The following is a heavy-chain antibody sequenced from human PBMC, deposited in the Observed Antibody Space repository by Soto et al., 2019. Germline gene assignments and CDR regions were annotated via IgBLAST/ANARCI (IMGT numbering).Heavy chain of an antibody. J-gene: IGHJ4*02. CDR2: ISYDGSNK. CDR3: ARDNGAVPMYYFDY. Sequence: GGSLRLSCAASGFTFGSYSMHWVRQAPGKGLEWVAVISYDGSNKYYPDSVKGRFTISRDNSNNTLYLQMISLRADDTAVYYCARDNGAVPMYYFDYWGQGTLVTVPQ. D-gene: IGHD6-19*01. CDR1: GFTFGSYS. V-gene: IGHV3-30-3*01.